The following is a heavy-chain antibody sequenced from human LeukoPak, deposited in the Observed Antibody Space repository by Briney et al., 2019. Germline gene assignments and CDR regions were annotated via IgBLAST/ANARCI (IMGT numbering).Heavy chain of an antibody. Sequence: PGGSLRLSCAASGFTFSSCAMSWVRQAPGKGLEWVSAISGSGGSTYYADSVKGRFTISRDNSKNTLYLQMNSLRAEDTAVYYCAKGPRIAARSLYDYWGQGTLVTVSS. CDR1: GFTFSSCA. CDR2: ISGSGGST. V-gene: IGHV3-23*01. J-gene: IGHJ4*02. CDR3: AKGPRIAARSLYDY. D-gene: IGHD6-6*01.